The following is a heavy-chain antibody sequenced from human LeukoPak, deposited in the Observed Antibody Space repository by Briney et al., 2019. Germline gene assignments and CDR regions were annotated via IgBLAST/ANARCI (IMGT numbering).Heavy chain of an antibody. Sequence: SETLSLTCTVSGGSISSSSYYWSWIRQPPGKGLEWIGEINHSGNTNYNPSLKSRVTISVDTSKNQFSLKLSSVTAADTAVYYCARGRYYYDSSGYYRNYFDYWGQGTLVTVSS. V-gene: IGHV4-39*07. CDR3: ARGRYYYDSSGYYRNYFDY. J-gene: IGHJ4*02. CDR1: GGSISSSSYY. D-gene: IGHD3-22*01. CDR2: INHSGNT.